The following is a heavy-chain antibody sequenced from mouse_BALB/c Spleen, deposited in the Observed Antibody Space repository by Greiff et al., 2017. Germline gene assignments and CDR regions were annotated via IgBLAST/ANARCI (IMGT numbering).Heavy chain of an antibody. Sequence: QVQLKESGAELVRPGTSVKVSCKASGYAFTNYLIEWVKQRPGQGLEWIGVINPGSGGTNYNEKFKGKATLTADKSSSTAYMQLSSLTSDDSAVYFCARRGPGAMDYWGQGTSVTVSS. V-gene: IGHV1-54*01. CDR3: ARRGPGAMDY. CDR1: GYAFTNYL. CDR2: INPGSGGT. J-gene: IGHJ4*01.